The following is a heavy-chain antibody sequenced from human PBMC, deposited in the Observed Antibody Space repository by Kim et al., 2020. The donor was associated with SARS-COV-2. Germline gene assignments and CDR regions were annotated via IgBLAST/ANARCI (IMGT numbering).Heavy chain of an antibody. Sequence: ASVKVSCKASGYTFTGYYMHWVRQAPGQGLEWMGWINPNSGGTNYAQKFQGRVTMTRDTSISTAYMELSRLRSDDTAVYYCARDRAGVRGVIRTHYYYYGMDVWGQGTTVTVSS. J-gene: IGHJ6*02. CDR2: INPNSGGT. D-gene: IGHD3-10*01. CDR3: ARDRAGVRGVIRTHYYYYGMDV. CDR1: GYTFTGYY. V-gene: IGHV1-2*02.